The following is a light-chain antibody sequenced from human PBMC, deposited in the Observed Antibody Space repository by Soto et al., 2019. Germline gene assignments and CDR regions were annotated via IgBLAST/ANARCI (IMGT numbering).Light chain of an antibody. CDR1: QTVSSN. J-gene: IGKJ1*01. CDR3: QQYNSDSRT. CDR2: AAS. V-gene: IGKV3-15*01. Sequence: EIVMTQSPATLSVSPGESATLSCRASQTVSSNLAWYQQKPGQAPRLLVYAASTRATGIPARFSGSGSGTEFTLTISSLQSEDFATYYCQQYNSDSRTFGQGTELDIK.